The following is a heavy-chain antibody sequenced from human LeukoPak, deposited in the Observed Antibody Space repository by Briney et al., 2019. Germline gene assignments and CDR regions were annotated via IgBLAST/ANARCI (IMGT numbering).Heavy chain of an antibody. J-gene: IGHJ6*03. V-gene: IGHV3-21*01. CDR1: GFTFSSYS. D-gene: IGHD3-3*01. Sequence: PGGSLRLSCAASGFTFSSYSMNWVRKAPGKGLEWVSSISSSSSYIYYADSVKGRFTISRDNAKNSLYLQMNSLRAEDTAVYYCVREAYDGFWSGSWRYYYYMDVWGKGITVTVSS. CDR2: ISSSSSYI. CDR3: VREAYDGFWSGSWRYYYYMDV.